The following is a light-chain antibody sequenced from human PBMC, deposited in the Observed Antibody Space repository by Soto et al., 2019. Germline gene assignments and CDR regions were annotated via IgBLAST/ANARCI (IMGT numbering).Light chain of an antibody. CDR3: QHYNKLPLT. V-gene: IGKV3-15*01. Sequence: EIVLTQSPATLSVSPGERATLSCRASQSVSSNLAWYQQKPGQAPRLVIYGASTRATGIPARFSGSGSGTEFTLTISSLQSEDFAVYYCQHYNKLPLTFGGGAKAEIK. CDR2: GAS. J-gene: IGKJ4*01. CDR1: QSVSSN.